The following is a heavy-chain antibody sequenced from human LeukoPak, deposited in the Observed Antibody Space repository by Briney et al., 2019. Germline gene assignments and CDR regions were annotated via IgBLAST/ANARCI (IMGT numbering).Heavy chain of an antibody. D-gene: IGHD3-9*01. CDR1: GFTFSSYA. CDR2: ISSSSSYI. V-gene: IGHV3-21*01. J-gene: IGHJ3*02. Sequence: GGSLRLSCAASGFTFSSYAMSWVRQAPGKGLEWVSSISSSSSYIYYADSVKGRFTISRDNAKNSLYLQMNSLRAEDTAVYYCARSRPPVRYFDWLSYDAFDIWGQGTMVTVSS. CDR3: ARSRPPVRYFDWLSYDAFDI.